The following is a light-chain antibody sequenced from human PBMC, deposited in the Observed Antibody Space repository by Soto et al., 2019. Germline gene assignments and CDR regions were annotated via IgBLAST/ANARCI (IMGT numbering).Light chain of an antibody. V-gene: IGLV2-8*01. J-gene: IGLJ3*02. CDR1: SSDVGAHNY. Sequence: QLVLTQPPSASGSPGQSLTISCTGTSSDVGAHNYVSWYQQNPGKAPKLMLYDVNKRPSGVPDRFSGSKSGNTASLTVSGLQAEDEADYYCSSYAGGNNWVFGGGTKLTV. CDR3: SSYAGGNNWV. CDR2: DVN.